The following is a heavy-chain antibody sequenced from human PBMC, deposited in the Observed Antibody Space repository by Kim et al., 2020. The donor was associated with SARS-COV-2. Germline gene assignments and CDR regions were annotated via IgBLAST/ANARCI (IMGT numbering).Heavy chain of an antibody. Sequence: SVKVSCKASGGTFSSYAISWVRQAPGQGLEWMGRIIPILGIANYAQKFQGRVTITADKSTSTAYMELSSLRSEDTAVYYCAQRLTWFGMDVWGQGTTVTVSS. CDR3: AQRLTWFGMDV. CDR2: IIPILGIA. D-gene: IGHD3-22*01. CDR1: GGTFSSYA. J-gene: IGHJ6*02. V-gene: IGHV1-69*04.